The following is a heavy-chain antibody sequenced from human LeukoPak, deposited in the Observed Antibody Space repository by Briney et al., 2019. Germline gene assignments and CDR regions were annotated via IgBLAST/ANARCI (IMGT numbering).Heavy chain of an antibody. CDR1: GLTFSSNG. CDR3: ARDLLEVVVVPAAIIRPTPTDFGMDV. Sequence: ARSQRLSCAECGLTFSSNGMQWVRQAKGKGLEWVVVIWYEGSNKYYADSVKGRFTISRDNSKNTLYLQMNSLRAEDTAVYYCARDLLEVVVVPAAIIRPTPTDFGMDVWGQGTTVTVSS. V-gene: IGHV3-33*01. CDR2: IWYEGSNK. D-gene: IGHD2-2*01. J-gene: IGHJ6*02.